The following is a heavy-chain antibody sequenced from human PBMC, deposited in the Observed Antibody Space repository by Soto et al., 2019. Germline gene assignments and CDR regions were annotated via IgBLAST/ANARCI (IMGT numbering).Heavy chain of an antibody. V-gene: IGHV3-23*01. CDR3: VTRFTAVATARFDY. CDR1: GFTFSSYA. J-gene: IGHJ4*02. Sequence: PGGSLRLSCAASGFTFSSYAMSWVRQAPGKGLEWVSAISGSGGSTYYADSVKGRFNISRDDSKNTVYLQMNGLEIEDTGMYYCVTRFTAVATARFDYWGQGTLVTVSS. CDR2: ISGSGGST. D-gene: IGHD2-21*02.